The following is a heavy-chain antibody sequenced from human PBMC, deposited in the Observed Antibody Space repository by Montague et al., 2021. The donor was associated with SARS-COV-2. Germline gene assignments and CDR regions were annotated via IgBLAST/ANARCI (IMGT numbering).Heavy chain of an antibody. CDR3: ARDLYWAFDA. CDR2: TKYTSTRYE. CDR1: GDSVSSNISA. J-gene: IGHJ3*01. V-gene: IGHV6-1*01. Sequence: CAISGDSVSSNISAWSWLRQSPSRGLEWLGRTKYTSTRYETNAVSVQSRITITADTSKNQFSLHLNSVTPEDTAVYYCARDLYWAFDAWGLGTTVTVSA. D-gene: IGHD2-8*02.